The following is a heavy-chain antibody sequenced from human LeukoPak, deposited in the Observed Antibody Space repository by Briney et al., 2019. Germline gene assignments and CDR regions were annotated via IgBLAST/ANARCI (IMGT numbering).Heavy chain of an antibody. Sequence: SETLSLTCAVSGVSISSNNWWTWVRQPPGKGLEWIGETHRSGDTKYSPPLQTRATISIDNSKNQLSLNLNSVTAADTAVYYCSTRDQSRTDMVPPDYWGQGTLVTVSS. J-gene: IGHJ4*02. CDR2: THRSGDT. CDR1: GVSISSNNW. CDR3: STRDQSRTDMVPPDY. D-gene: IGHD5-18*01. V-gene: IGHV4/OR15-8*02.